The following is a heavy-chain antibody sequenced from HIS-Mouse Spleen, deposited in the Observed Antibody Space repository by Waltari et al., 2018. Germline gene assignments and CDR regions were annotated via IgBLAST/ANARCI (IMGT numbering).Heavy chain of an antibody. J-gene: IGHJ2*01. CDR3: AREIPYSSSWYDWYFDL. CDR1: GGSIRRSSYY. CDR2: IYYSGST. Sequence: QLQLQESGPGLVKPSETLSLTCPVSGGSIRRSSYYWGWLRQPPGTGLEWIGSIYYSGSTYYNPSLKSRVTISVDTSKNQFSLKLSSVTAADTAVYYCAREIPYSSSWYDWYFDLWGRGTLVTVSS. V-gene: IGHV4-39*07. D-gene: IGHD6-13*01.